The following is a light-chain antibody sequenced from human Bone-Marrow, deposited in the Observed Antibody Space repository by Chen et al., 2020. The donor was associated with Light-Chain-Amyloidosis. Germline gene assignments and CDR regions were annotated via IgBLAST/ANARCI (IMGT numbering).Light chain of an antibody. CDR3: QHYGGSPLFS. CDR2: GAS. Sequence: EIVLTQSPGTLSLSPGERATLSCRASQSVSNNYLAWYQQKPGQAPRLLIYGASSRATDIPDRFSGSGSGTDFTITISRLEPEDFAVYYCQHYGGSPLFSFGQGTKLEIK. J-gene: IGKJ2*03. V-gene: IGKV3-20*01. CDR1: QSVSNNY.